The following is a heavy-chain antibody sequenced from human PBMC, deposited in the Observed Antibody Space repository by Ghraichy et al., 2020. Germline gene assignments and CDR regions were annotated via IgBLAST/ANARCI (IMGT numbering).Heavy chain of an antibody. CDR3: VREIGVRGVIIIDY. CDR1: GFSLRISGMR. J-gene: IGHJ4*02. V-gene: IGHV2-70*04. D-gene: IGHD3-10*01. CDR2: IDWDDEK. Sequence: SGPTLVKPTQTLTLTCTFSGFSLRISGMRVSWIRQPPGKALEWLARIDWDDEKFYSTSLKTRLTISKDTSKNQVVLTMTNMDPVDTATYYCVREIGVRGVIIIDYWGQGTLVTVSS.